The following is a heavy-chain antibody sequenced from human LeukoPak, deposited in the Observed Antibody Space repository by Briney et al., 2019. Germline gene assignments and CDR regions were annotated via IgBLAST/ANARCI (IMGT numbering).Heavy chain of an antibody. CDR3: ARDFIGFDY. V-gene: IGHV4-59*01. D-gene: IGHD1-26*01. J-gene: IGHJ4*02. CDR1: GGSISSYY. CDR2: IYYSGST. Sequence: SETLSLTCTVSGGSISSYYWSWIRQPLGKGLEWIGYIYYSGSTNYNPSLKSRVTISVDTSKNQFSLKLSSVTAADTAVYYCARDFIGFDYWGQGTLVTVSS.